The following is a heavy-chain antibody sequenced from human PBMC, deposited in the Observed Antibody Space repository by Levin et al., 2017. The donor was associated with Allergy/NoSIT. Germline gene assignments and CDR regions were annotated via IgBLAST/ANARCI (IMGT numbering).Heavy chain of an antibody. CDR2: IRWDGATT. CDR3: TRDKEDYSIRWDAFDI. D-gene: IGHD4-11*01. J-gene: IGHJ3*02. CDR1: GFTFDHYT. Sequence: AGGSLRLSCAVAGFTFDHYTMHWVRQAPGKGLEWVSLIRWDGATTYYADSVKGRFTISRDNSKNSLYLQMNSLRAEDTALYYCTRDKEDYSIRWDAFDIWGQGTVVTVSS. V-gene: IGHV3-43*01.